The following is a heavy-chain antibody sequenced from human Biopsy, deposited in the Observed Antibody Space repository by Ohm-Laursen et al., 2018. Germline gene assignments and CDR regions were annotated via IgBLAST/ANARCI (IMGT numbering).Heavy chain of an antibody. CDR3: ARGDYFDSNGYFWFDP. J-gene: IGHJ5*02. D-gene: IGHD3-22*01. Sequence: TLSLTCTVSGGSISSGGSYWSWIRQRPGKGLEWIGYTFNSANTYYNPSLKNLITISGDTPKNQFSLKLNSVTAADTAVYYCARGDYFDSNGYFWFDPWGQGTLVTVSS. CDR2: TFNSANT. CDR1: GGSISSGGSY. V-gene: IGHV4-31*01.